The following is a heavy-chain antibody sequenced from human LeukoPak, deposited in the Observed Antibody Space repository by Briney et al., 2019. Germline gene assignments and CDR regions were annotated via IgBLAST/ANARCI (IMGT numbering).Heavy chain of an antibody. J-gene: IGHJ4*02. CDR1: GFSVGAHY. D-gene: IGHD1-26*01. CDR2: LFGGDTI. V-gene: IGHV3-53*01. CDR3: AGRRGSSFDY. Sequence: GGSLRLSCAAPGFSVGAHYMSWVRQAPGKGLEWVSTLFGGDTIDYTDSVKGRFTISRDNSGNTLYLQMNNLRADDTAVYYCAGRRGSSFDYWGRGTQVTVSS.